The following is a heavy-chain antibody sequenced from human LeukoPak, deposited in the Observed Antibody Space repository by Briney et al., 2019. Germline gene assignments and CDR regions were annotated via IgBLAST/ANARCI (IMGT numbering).Heavy chain of an antibody. CDR2: IYYGGNT. CDR3: ARVAGGAMAHFDF. D-gene: IGHD3-16*01. V-gene: IGHV4-39*01. CDR1: GGSISSSSYY. Sequence: SETLSLTCTVSGGSISSSSYYWGWLRQPPGKGLEGIGSIYYGGNTYYNPSLKSRVTISVDTSKNQFSLKLSYVTAADTAVYYCARVAGGAMAHFDFWGQGTLVTVSS. J-gene: IGHJ4*02.